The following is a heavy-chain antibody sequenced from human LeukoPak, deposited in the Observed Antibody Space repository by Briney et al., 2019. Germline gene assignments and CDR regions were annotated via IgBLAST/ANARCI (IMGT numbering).Heavy chain of an antibody. CDR2: INSDGART. Sequence: QTGGSLRLSCAASGFTFSSYWMHWVRQAPGKGLVWVARINSDGARTSYGASVKGRFTISRDNAKNTLYLQMSSLGVEDTAVYYCARDVWGDGDGFFEYWGQGTLVTVSS. D-gene: IGHD2-21*01. CDR1: GFTFSSYW. J-gene: IGHJ4*02. V-gene: IGHV3-74*01. CDR3: ARDVWGDGDGFFEY.